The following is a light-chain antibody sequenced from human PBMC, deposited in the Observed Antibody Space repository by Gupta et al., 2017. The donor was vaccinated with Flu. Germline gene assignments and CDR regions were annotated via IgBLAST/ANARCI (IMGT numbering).Light chain of an antibody. V-gene: IGKV3-15*01. J-gene: IGKJ1*01. CDR1: QSVSSN. CDR2: GAS. CDR3: QQDENWPT. Sequence: EIVMTQSPATLSVSPGERATLSCRASQSVSSNLAWYQQKPGQAPRLLIYGASTRATGIPARFSGSGSGTEFTLTISSLQSEDFAVYYCQQDENWPTFGQGTKLEIK.